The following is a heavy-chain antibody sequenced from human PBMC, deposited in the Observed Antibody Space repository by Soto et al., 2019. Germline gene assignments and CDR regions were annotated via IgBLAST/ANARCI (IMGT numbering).Heavy chain of an antibody. D-gene: IGHD3-22*01. CDR2: INAGNGNT. V-gene: IGHV1-3*01. Sequence: GASVKVSCKASGYTFTSYAMHWVRQAPGQRLEWMGWINAGNGNTEYSQKFQGRVTITRDTSASTAYMELSSLRSEDTAVYYCARSITMIVVGSLYYYYGMDVWGQGTTVTVSS. CDR1: GYTFTSYA. CDR3: ARSITMIVVGSLYYYYGMDV. J-gene: IGHJ6*02.